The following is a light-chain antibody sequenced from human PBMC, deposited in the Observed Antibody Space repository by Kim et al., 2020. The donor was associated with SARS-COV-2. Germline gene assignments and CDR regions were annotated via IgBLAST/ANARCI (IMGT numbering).Light chain of an antibody. CDR3: YSYATSNTWV. CDR2: DVD. V-gene: IGLV2-14*03. CDR1: SSDVGSYRH. J-gene: IGLJ3*02. Sequence: GQSVTDAGTGTSSDVGSYRHVSWYQQHPGKAPKLMIYDVDKRPSGVSGRFSGSKSDNTASLIISGLQAEDEADYYCYSYATSNTWVFGGGTQLTVL.